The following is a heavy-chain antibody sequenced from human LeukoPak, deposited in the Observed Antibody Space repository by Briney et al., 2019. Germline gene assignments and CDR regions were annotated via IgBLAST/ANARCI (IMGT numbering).Heavy chain of an antibody. CDR3: ARDKIVGATHFDY. CDR2: IGSSGSTV. CDR1: GFTFSAYE. Sequence: PGGSLRLSCAASGFTFSAYEMNWVRQAPGKGLEWVSYIGSSGSTVYYADSVKGRFTISRDNAKNSLYLQMNSLRAEDTAVYYCARDKIVGATHFDYWGQGTLVTVSS. V-gene: IGHV3-48*03. D-gene: IGHD1-26*01. J-gene: IGHJ4*02.